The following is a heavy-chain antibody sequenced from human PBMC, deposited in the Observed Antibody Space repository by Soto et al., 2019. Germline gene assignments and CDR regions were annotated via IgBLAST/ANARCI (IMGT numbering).Heavy chain of an antibody. J-gene: IGHJ4*02. D-gene: IGHD3-3*01. V-gene: IGHV1-3*01. CDR2: ITAGNGDT. CDR1: GYTFTSYA. CDR3: ATVQGGVLD. Sequence: QVQLVQSGAEVKKPGASVKVSCKASGYTFTSYAMHWVRQAPGQRLEWMGWITAGNGDTKYSQNCQGRVTITRDTSASTAYMELSSLRSEDTAVYYCATVQGGVLDWGQGTLVSVSS.